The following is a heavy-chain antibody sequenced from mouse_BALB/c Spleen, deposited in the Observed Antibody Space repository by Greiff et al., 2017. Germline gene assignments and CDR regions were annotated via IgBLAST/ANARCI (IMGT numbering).Heavy chain of an antibody. CDR3: ARTYYGYDGPSPFAY. Sequence: VKLQESGPGLVQPSQSLSITCTVSGFSLTSYGVHWVRQSPGKGLEWLGVIWSGGSTDYNAAFISRLSISKDNSKSQVFFKMNSLQANDTAIYYCARTYYGYDGPSPFAYWGQGTLVTVSA. CDR2: IWSGGST. V-gene: IGHV2-2*02. J-gene: IGHJ3*01. D-gene: IGHD2-9*01. CDR1: GFSLTSYG.